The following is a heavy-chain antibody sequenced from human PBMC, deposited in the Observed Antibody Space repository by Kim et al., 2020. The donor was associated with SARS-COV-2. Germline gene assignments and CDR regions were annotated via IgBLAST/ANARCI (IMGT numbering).Heavy chain of an antibody. J-gene: IGHJ6*02. CDR1: GFTFSSYS. CDR2: ISSSSSYI. Sequence: GGSLRLSCAASGFTFSSYSMNWVRQAPGKGLEWVSSISSSSSYIYYADSVKGRFTISRDNAKNSLYLQMNSLRAEDTAVYYCARDYYDSSGLSSLSEFVWGQGTTVTVSS. V-gene: IGHV3-21*01. CDR3: ARDYYDSSGLSSLSEFV. D-gene: IGHD3-22*01.